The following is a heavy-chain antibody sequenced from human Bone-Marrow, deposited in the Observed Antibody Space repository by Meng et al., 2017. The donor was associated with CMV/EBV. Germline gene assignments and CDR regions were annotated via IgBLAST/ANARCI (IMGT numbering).Heavy chain of an antibody. D-gene: IGHD3-22*01. J-gene: IGHJ4*02. Sequence: GGSLRLSCAASGFTFSNAWMSWVRQAPGKGLEWVGRIKGKTDGGTTDYAAPVKGRFTISRDDSKNTLYLQMNSLKTEDTAVYYCTTDLALPTYYYDSSGHTTDYWGQGTLVTVSS. CDR3: TTDLALPTYYYDSSGHTTDY. CDR1: GFTFSNAW. CDR2: IKGKTDGGTT. V-gene: IGHV3-15*01.